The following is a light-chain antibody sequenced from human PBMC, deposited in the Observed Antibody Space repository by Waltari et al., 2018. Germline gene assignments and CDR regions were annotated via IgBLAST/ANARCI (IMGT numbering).Light chain of an antibody. J-gene: IGKJ5*01. Sequence: DIVLTQSPATLSLFPGERATLSCRASQNINNHLAWYQHKPGQAPRLLIHDASRRAVGIPARFSGSGSGTDFSLTISCLEPEDFAVYYCQQRKDWPLTTFGQGTRLEIK. CDR2: DAS. V-gene: IGKV3-11*01. CDR1: QNINNH. CDR3: QQRKDWPLTT.